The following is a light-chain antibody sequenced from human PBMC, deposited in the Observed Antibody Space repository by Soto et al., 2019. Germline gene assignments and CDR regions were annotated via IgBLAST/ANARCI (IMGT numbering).Light chain of an antibody. CDR3: QQYGGSPQT. CDR1: QSVSNY. V-gene: IGKV3-20*01. Sequence: EIVLTQSQSSLYLSPGERASLSCRASQSVSNYLAWYQQKPGQAPRLLIYGASRRATVIPDRFSGSGSGTDLTLTISRLEPEDFAVYYCQQYGGSPQTFGQGTNVEIK. J-gene: IGKJ1*01. CDR2: GAS.